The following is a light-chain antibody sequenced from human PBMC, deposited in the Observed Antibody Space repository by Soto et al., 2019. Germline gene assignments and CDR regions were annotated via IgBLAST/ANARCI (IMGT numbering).Light chain of an antibody. V-gene: IGKV1-5*01. CDR3: QQYYDYLTWT. CDR1: QSMSKW. Sequence: DIQMTQSPSTLSASVGYRVTITCRASQSMSKWLAWYQQKPGKAPKVLIFDASILESGFPSRLSGSGYGTEVALPVSYQQPDDFATYYCQQYYDYLTWTCGQGTKVEIK. J-gene: IGKJ1*01. CDR2: DAS.